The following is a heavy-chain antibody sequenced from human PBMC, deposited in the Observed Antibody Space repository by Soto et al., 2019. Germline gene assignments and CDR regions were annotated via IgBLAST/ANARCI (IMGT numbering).Heavy chain of an antibody. Sequence: QVQLQESGPGLVKPSETLSLTCTVSGGSISSYYWSWIRQPPGKGLEWIGYIYYSGSTNYNPSLKSRVTISVDTSKNQFSLRLSSVTAADTAVYYCARTEGGGKLVRYYYYMDVWGKGTTVTVSS. CDR3: ARTEGGGKLVRYYYYMDV. CDR2: IYYSGST. CDR1: GGSISSYY. J-gene: IGHJ6*03. V-gene: IGHV4-59*01. D-gene: IGHD6-6*01.